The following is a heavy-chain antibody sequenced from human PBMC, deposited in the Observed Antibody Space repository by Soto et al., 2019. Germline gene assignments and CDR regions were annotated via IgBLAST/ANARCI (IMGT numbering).Heavy chain of an antibody. D-gene: IGHD3-16*02. CDR2: IYSGGST. Sequence: ESGGGLVQPGGSLRLSCAASGFTVSSNYMSWVRQAPGKGLEWVSVIYSGGSTYYADSVKGRFTISRDNSKNTLYLQMNSLRAEDTAVYYCASGMITFGGVIVKPPYYMDVWGKGTTVTVSS. CDR3: ASGMITFGGVIVKPPYYMDV. CDR1: GFTVSSNY. V-gene: IGHV3-66*01. J-gene: IGHJ6*03.